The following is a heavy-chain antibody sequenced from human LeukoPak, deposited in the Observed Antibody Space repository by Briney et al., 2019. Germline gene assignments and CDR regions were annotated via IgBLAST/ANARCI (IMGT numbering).Heavy chain of an antibody. CDR1: GFTFSDYW. V-gene: IGHV3-74*01. D-gene: IGHD3-10*01. Sequence: PGGSLRLSCAASGFTFSDYWMHWVRQAPGKGLVWVSRIKTDGRGTNYADSVKGRFTISRDNAKNTLYLQMNSLRAEDTAVYYCAKGPTPYYYGSGSYLGYWGQGTLVTVSS. CDR2: IKTDGRGT. CDR3: AKGPTPYYYGSGSYLGY. J-gene: IGHJ4*02.